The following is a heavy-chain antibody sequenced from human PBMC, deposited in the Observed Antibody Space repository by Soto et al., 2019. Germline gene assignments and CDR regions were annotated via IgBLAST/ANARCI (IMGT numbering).Heavy chain of an antibody. CDR3: ARDLEFRDGNISHLDY. V-gene: IGHV1-69*01. J-gene: IGHJ4*02. Sequence: QVQLVQSGAEVKKPGSSVKVSCKASGGTFSSHVFNWVRQAPGQGLEWMGGIMPIIGTANYAQKFQGRVTITAAESTSPAYMELSSLRSEETAVYYCARDLEFRDGNISHLDYWGQGTLVTVSS. CDR1: GGTFSSHV. D-gene: IGHD3-10*01. CDR2: IMPIIGTA.